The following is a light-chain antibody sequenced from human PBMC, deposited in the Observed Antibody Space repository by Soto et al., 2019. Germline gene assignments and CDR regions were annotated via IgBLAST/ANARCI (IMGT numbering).Light chain of an antibody. V-gene: IGLV2-14*03. J-gene: IGLJ2*01. Sequence: QSALTQPASVSGSPGQSITISCTGTSSDVGAYNFVSWYQQHPGIAPKLMIYDVTNRPSGVSSRFSGSKSGNTASLAISGLQAEDEADYYCSSYTTSNTLVFGGGTKLTVL. CDR2: DVT. CDR3: SSYTTSNTLV. CDR1: SSDVGAYNF.